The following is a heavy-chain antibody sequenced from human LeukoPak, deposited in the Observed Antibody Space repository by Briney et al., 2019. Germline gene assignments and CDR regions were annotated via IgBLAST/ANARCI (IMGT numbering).Heavy chain of an antibody. CDR1: GYTFTGYY. CDR3: ARRGVRVATIDY. J-gene: IGHJ4*02. Sequence: ASVKVSCKASGYTFTGYYMHWVRQAPGQGLEWMGWINPNSGNTGYAQKFQGRVTMTRNTSISTAYMELSSLRSEDTAVYYCARRGVRVATIDYWGQGTLVTVSS. D-gene: IGHD5-12*01. V-gene: IGHV1-8*02. CDR2: INPNSGNT.